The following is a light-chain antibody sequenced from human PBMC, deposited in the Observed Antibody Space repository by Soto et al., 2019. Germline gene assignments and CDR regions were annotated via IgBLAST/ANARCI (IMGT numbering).Light chain of an antibody. Sequence: EVVMTQSPATLSVSPGERATLSCRASQSARSSLGWYQQKPGQPPSLLIYDVSNRATGIPARFSGSGSGTDFTLTISSLQPEDFAVYYCQQRSNWPRTFGQGTKVDIK. J-gene: IGKJ1*01. CDR1: QSARSS. CDR2: DVS. V-gene: IGKV3-11*01. CDR3: QQRSNWPRT.